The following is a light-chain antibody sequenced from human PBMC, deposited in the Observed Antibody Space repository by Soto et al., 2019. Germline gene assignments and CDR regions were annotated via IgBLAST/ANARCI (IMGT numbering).Light chain of an antibody. J-gene: IGKJ4*01. CDR3: QQSDNLPLT. V-gene: IGKV1-33*01. CDR2: HAS. CDR1: QGIAKY. Sequence: DTQMTQSPSSLSESIGDRVTITCQASQGIAKYLHWYQQKPGKAPKLLIYHASNLQTGVPSRFSGSGSGTHFTLIISSLQPDDIATYFCQQSDNLPLTFGGGTKVEIK.